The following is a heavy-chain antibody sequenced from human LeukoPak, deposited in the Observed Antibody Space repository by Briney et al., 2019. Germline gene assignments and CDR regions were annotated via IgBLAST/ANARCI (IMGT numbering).Heavy chain of an antibody. V-gene: IGHV4-59*01. CDR1: GGSISSYY. Sequence: SETLSLTCTDSGGSISSYYWSWIRQPPGKGLEWIGYIYYSGSTNYNPSLKSRVTISVDTSKNQFSLKLSSVTAADTAVYYCARDFTVAGTGAFDIWGQGTMVTVSS. D-gene: IGHD6-19*01. J-gene: IGHJ3*02. CDR2: IYYSGST. CDR3: ARDFTVAGTGAFDI.